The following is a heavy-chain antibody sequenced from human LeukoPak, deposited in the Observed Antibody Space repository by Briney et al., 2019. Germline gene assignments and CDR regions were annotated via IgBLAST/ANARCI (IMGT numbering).Heavy chain of an antibody. D-gene: IGHD2-8*01. Sequence: SETLSLTCAVSGDSISTTRYHWGWIRQPPGKRLEWMASIFYTGSTYYNSSLKSRVTISVDTSKNQFSLKLTSVTAADTAVYYCARHLMSVIDPWGQGTLVTVSS. J-gene: IGHJ5*02. V-gene: IGHV4-39*01. CDR1: GDSISTTRYH. CDR3: ARHLMSVIDP. CDR2: IFYTGST.